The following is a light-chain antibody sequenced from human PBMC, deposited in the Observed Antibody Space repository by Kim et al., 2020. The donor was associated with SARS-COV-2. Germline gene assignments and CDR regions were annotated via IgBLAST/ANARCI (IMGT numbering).Light chain of an antibody. V-gene: IGKV3-15*01. CDR1: QRIGSN. J-gene: IGKJ4*01. CDR2: DAS. CDR3: QQYNNWPPST. Sequence: EIVMTQSPATLSVSLGERATLSCRASQRIGSNLAWYQQKPGQAPRLLISDASTRATGVPARFSGTGSGTEFTLTISSLQSEDFAVYYCQQYNNWPPSTFGGGTKLEI.